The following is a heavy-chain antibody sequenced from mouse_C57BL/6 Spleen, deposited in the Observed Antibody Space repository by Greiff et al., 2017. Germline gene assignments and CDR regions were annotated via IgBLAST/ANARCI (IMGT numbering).Heavy chain of an antibody. V-gene: IGHV3-6*01. CDR1: GYSINSGYY. D-gene: IGHD1-1*02. Sequence: DVQLVESGPGLVKPSQSLSLTCSVTGYSINSGYYWNWIRQFPGNKLEWMGYISYDGSNNYNPSLKNRISITRYTSKNQFFLKLNSVTTEDTAPYYCARGELVPFDYWGQGTTLTVSS. J-gene: IGHJ2*01. CDR2: ISYDGSN. CDR3: ARGELVPFDY.